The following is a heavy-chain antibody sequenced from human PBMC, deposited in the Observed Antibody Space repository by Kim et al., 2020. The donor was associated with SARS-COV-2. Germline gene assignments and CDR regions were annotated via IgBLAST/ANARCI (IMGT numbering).Heavy chain of an antibody. CDR2: MKRKGNSSIT. Sequence: GGSLRLSCAASGFTFSDFATHWFRQASGKGLEWVGSMKRKGNSSITAYSATVKGSLTIPTDDPKMTPYLQSHSPPTADASVCYCTKRYWITTLSYSNF. CDR3: TKRYWITTLSYSNF. CDR1: GFTFSDFA. D-gene: IGHD2-21*01. V-gene: IGHV3-73*01. J-gene: IGHJ2*01.